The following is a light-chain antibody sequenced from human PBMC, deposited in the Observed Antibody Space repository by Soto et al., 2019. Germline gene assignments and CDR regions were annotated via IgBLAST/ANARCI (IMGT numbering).Light chain of an antibody. CDR1: SSNIGSNT. J-gene: IGLJ7*01. CDR3: ASCADSLNGAV. V-gene: IGLV1-44*01. Sequence: QSVLTQPPSASGTPGQRVTISCSGSSSNIGSNTVTWYQQLPGTAPKLLIYSNNQRPSGVPDRFSGSKSGTSASLAISGLQAEDEADYYCASCADSLNGAVFGGGTKLTVL. CDR2: SNN.